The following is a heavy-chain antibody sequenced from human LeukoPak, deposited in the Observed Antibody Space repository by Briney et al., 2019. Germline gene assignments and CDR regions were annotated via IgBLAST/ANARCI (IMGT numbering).Heavy chain of an antibody. V-gene: IGHV1-8*03. CDR2: MNPNSGNT. CDR1: GYTFTSYD. Sequence: GASVKVSCKASGYTFTSYDINWVRQATGQGLEWMGWMNPNSGNTGYAQKFQGRVTITGNTSISTAYMELSSLRSEDTAVYYCAKGSSGYYHGSYNWFDPWGQGTLVIVSS. CDR3: AKGSSGYYHGSYNWFDP. D-gene: IGHD3-22*01. J-gene: IGHJ5*02.